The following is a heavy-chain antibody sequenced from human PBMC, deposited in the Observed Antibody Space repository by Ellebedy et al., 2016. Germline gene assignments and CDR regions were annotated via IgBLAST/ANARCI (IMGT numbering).Heavy chain of an antibody. J-gene: IGHJ2*01. V-gene: IGHV4-59*01. CDR2: ISYSGSI. CDR3: ARVGGGNYLEWYFDL. D-gene: IGHD1-26*01. Sequence: GSLRLXXTVSGGSISSYYWSWIRQPPGKGLEWIGYISYSGSINYNPSLRSRVTISLDTSKNQFSLKLSSVTAADTAVYYCARVGGGNYLEWYFDLWGRGTLVTVSS. CDR1: GGSISSYY.